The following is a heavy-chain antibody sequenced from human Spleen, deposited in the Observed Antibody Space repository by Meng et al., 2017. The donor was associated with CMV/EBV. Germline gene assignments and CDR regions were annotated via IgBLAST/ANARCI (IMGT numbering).Heavy chain of an antibody. CDR1: GFTFSSYG. CDR2: ISSSSSYI. CDR3: ARIGSRSE. D-gene: IGHD3-3*01. V-gene: IGHV3-21*01. J-gene: IGHJ4*02. Sequence: GESLKISCAASGFTFSSYGMNWVRQAPGKGLEWVSYISSSSSYIKYADSLKGRFSISRDNARNSLYLQMNSLRVEDTAVYYCARIGSRSEWGQGTLVTVSS.